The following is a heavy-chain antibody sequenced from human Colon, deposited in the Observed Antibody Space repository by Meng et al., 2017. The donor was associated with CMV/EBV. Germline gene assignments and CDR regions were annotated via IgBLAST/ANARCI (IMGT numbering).Heavy chain of an antibody. J-gene: IGHJ1*01. V-gene: IGHV3-48*04. CDR1: GFSFSTYS. CDR2: ISSRSSTI. CDR3: ARERIVEVPAAAYFQY. D-gene: IGHD2-2*01. Sequence: GESLKISCVASGFSFSTYSMNWVRQAPGKGLEWVSYISSRSSTIYYADSVKGRFTISRDNAKNSMYLQMNSLRAEDTAVYYCARERIVEVPAAAYFQYWGRGTLVTVSS.